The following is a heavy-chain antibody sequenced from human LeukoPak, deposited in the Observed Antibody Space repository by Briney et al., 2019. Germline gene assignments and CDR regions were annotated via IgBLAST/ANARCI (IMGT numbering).Heavy chain of an antibody. D-gene: IGHD4-17*01. CDR3: ARDLRGIYGDPFDY. V-gene: IGHV1-46*01. Sequence: ASVKVSCKASGYSFITYYMHWVRQAPGQGLEWMGIINPNGGSTSYAQRFQGKVTMTRDTSTSTVYMELSSLRSEDTAVYYCARDLRGIYGDPFDYWGQGTPVTVSS. J-gene: IGHJ4*02. CDR1: GYSFITYY. CDR2: INPNGGST.